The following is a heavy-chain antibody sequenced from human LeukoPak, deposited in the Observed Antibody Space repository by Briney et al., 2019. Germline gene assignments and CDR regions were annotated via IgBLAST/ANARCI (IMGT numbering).Heavy chain of an antibody. J-gene: IGHJ6*02. V-gene: IGHV1-2*02. CDR3: ARDPITFGGVIVIPEILGMDV. CDR2: INPNSGGT. D-gene: IGHD3-16*02. Sequence: ASVKVSYKASGYTFTGYYMLWVRQAPGQGLEWMGWINPNSGGTNYAQKFQGRVTMTRDTSITTAYMELSRLRSDDTAVYYCARDPITFGGVIVIPEILGMDVWGQETTVTVSS. CDR1: GYTFTGYY.